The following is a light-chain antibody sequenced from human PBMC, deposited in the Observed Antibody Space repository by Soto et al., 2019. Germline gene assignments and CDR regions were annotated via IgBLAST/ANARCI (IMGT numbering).Light chain of an antibody. Sequence: EIVMTQSPATLSVSPGERATLSCRASQSVSSNLAWYQQKPGQAPRLLIYGASTRATGIPARFSGSGSGTEFILTISSLQSEDVAAYYCHQYNNWPPWTFGPGTKVEIK. CDR1: QSVSSN. CDR3: HQYNNWPPWT. CDR2: GAS. J-gene: IGKJ1*01. V-gene: IGKV3-15*01.